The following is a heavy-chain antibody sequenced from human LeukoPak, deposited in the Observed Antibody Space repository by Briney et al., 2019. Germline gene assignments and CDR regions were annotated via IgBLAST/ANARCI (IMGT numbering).Heavy chain of an antibody. CDR2: IRSKAYGGTT. V-gene: IGHV3-49*04. D-gene: IGHD1-26*01. CDR3: TRAPRSGSHI. CDR1: GFTFGDYA. Sequence: GGSQRLSCTASGFTFGDYAMSWVRQAPGKGLEWVGFIRSKAYGGTTEYAASVKGRFTISRDDSKSIAYLQMNSLKTEDTAVYYCTRAPRSGSHIWGQGTLVTVSS. J-gene: IGHJ4*02.